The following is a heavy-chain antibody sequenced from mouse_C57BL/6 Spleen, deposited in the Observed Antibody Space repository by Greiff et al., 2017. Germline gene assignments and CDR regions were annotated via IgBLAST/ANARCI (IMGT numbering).Heavy chain of an antibody. CDR2: INPNNGGT. Sequence: VQLQQSGPELVKPGASVKMSCKASGYTSTDYNMHWVKQSHGKSLEWIGYINPNNGGTSYNQKFKGKATLTVNKSSSTAYMELRSLTSEDSAVYYCARGDYDGDYYAMDYWGQGTSVTVSS. J-gene: IGHJ4*01. CDR3: ARGDYDGDYYAMDY. V-gene: IGHV1-22*01. CDR1: GYTSTDYN. D-gene: IGHD2-4*01.